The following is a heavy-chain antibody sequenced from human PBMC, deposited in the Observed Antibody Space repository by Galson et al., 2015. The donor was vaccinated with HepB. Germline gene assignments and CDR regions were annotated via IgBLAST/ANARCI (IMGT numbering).Heavy chain of an antibody. D-gene: IGHD5-24*01. Sequence: SVKVSCKASGGTFSSYAISWVRQAPGQGLEWMGGIIPIFGTANYAQKFQGRVTITADESTSTAYMELSNLRSEDTAVYYCARDNVEMATKDAFDIWGQGTMVTVSS. CDR3: ARDNVEMATKDAFDI. CDR2: IIPIFGTA. J-gene: IGHJ3*02. CDR1: GGTFSSYA. V-gene: IGHV1-69*13.